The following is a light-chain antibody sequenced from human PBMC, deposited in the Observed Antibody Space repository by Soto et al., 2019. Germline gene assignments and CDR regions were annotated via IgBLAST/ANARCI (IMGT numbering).Light chain of an antibody. Sequence: EIVLTQSPGTLSLSPGEGATLSCRASQSFSSSYIAWYQQRPGQTPSLLIYGASTRATGIPDGVSGSGSGTPFTLTISRLEPGDFAVYYGQHYGGTTFTFGQGTRLE. CDR1: QSFSSSY. J-gene: IGKJ5*01. CDR3: QHYGGTTFT. V-gene: IGKV3-20*01. CDR2: GAS.